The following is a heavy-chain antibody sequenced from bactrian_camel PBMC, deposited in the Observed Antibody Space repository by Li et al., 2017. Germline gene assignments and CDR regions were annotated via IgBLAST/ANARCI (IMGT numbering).Heavy chain of an antibody. J-gene: IGHJ4*01. V-gene: IGHV3S40*01. D-gene: IGHD1*01. CDR3: VRVGLKFPGQSLGADR. CDR2: IDTTRDTT. CDR1: AYTFARSC. Sequence: VQLVESGGASVRPGESLKLTCQANAYTFARSCMGWIRDTLSKGREAVAIIDTTRDTTAYADSVKGRFTISSDSAKNTVYLQMNSLNPEDSGVYYCVRVGLKFPGQSLGADRWGQGTQVTVS.